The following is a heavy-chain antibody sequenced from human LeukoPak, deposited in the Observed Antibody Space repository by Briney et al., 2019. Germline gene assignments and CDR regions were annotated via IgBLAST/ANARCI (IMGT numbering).Heavy chain of an antibody. CDR2: LSGSGGST. J-gene: IGHJ4*02. D-gene: IGHD4-17*01. CDR3: AKLGDSHYYGDYEDY. CDR1: GFTFSSYG. V-gene: IGHV3-23*01. Sequence: GGTLRLSCAASGFTFSSYGMSWVRQAPGKGLEWVSSLSGSGGSTYYADSVKGRFTISRDNSKNTLYLQMNSLRVDDTAVYYCAKLGDSHYYGDYEDYWGQGTLVTASS.